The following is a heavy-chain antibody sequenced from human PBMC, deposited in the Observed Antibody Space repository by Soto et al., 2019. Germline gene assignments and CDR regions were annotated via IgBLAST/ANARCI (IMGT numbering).Heavy chain of an antibody. D-gene: IGHD7-27*01. CDR1: GFTFSSYW. J-gene: IGHJ3*02. CDR3: ARRATMGTTDAFDI. Sequence: GGSLKLSCAASGFTFSSYWMHWVRQAPGKGLVWVSRINSDGSSTSYADSVKSRFTISRDNAKNTLYLQMNSLRAEDTAVYCCARRATMGTTDAFDIWGQGTMVTDSS. V-gene: IGHV3-74*01. CDR2: INSDGSST.